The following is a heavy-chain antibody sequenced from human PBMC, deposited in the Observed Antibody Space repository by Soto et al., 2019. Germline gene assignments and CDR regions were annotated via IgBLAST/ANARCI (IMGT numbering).Heavy chain of an antibody. CDR2: IYHSGST. J-gene: IGHJ6*02. CDR1: GYSISSGYY. D-gene: IGHD3-16*01. Sequence: SSETLSLTCAVSGYSISSGYYWGWIRQPPGKGLEWIGSIYHSGSTYYNPSLKSRVTISVDTSKNQFSLKLSSVTAADTAVYYCAGGRGMDVWGQGTTVTV. CDR3: AGGRGMDV. V-gene: IGHV4-38-2*01.